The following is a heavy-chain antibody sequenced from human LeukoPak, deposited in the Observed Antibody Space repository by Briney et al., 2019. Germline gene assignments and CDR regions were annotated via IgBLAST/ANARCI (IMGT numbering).Heavy chain of an antibody. CDR1: GGSISSYY. V-gene: IGHV4-59*01. Sequence: PSETLSLTCTVSGGSISSYYWSWIRQPPGKGLEWIGYIYYSGSTNYNPSLKSRVTISVDTSKNQFSLKLSSVTAADTAVYYCARERYSYDSSGYSYYFDYWGQGTLVTVSS. CDR3: ARERYSYDSSGYSYYFDY. J-gene: IGHJ4*02. D-gene: IGHD3-22*01. CDR2: IYYSGST.